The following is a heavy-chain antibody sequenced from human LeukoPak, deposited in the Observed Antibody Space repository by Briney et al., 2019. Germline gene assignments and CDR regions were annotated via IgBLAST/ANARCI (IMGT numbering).Heavy chain of an antibody. D-gene: IGHD3-10*01. CDR3: ARNKHYYGSGSYYNRYDY. V-gene: IGHV1-69*05. CDR2: IIPIFGTA. Sequence: SSVKVSCKASGGTFSSYAISWVRQAPGQGLEWMGRIIPIFGTANYAQKFQGRVTITTDESTSTAYMELSSLRSEDTAVYYCARNKHYYGSGSYYNRYDYWGQGTLVTVSS. J-gene: IGHJ4*02. CDR1: GGTFSSYA.